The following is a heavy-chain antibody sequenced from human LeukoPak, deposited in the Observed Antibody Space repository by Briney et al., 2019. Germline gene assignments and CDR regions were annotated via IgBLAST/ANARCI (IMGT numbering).Heavy chain of an antibody. J-gene: IGHJ4*02. CDR1: GGTFSSYA. CDR2: IIPIFGTA. D-gene: IGHD3-16*02. V-gene: IGHV1-69*13. CDR3: ARAGRRFRSSPPYY. Sequence: GASVKVSCKASGGTFSSYAISWVRQAPGQGLEWMGGIIPIFGTANYAQKFQGRGTITADESTSTAYMELSSLRSEDTAVYYCARAGRRFRSSPPYYWGQGTLVTVSS.